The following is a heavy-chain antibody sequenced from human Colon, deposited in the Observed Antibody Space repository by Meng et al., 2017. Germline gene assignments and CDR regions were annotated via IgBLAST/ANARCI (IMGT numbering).Heavy chain of an antibody. CDR3: ATKERRDGANWDN. J-gene: IGHJ4*02. CDR2: IYHSGDT. V-gene: IGHV4-30-4*01. D-gene: IGHD5-24*01. Sequence: QVQLQESGPGLVKPSQTLSLTCPVPGGSIDRGDFYWGWLRQSPGKGLEWIGYIYHSGDTYYNPSLKSRITISMDMSQNQFSLKVHSVTAADTAMYYCATKERRDGANWDNWGQGILVTVSS. CDR1: GGSIDRGDFY.